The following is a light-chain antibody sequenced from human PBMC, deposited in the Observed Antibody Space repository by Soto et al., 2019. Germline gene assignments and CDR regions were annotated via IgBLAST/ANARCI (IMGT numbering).Light chain of an antibody. CDR2: GAS. V-gene: IGKV3-15*01. CDR1: QSVSLS. Sequence: EIVLTQSPATLSVSLGDSATLSCRASQSVSLSLAWYQMRPGQPPRLLIYGASTRATDIPARFSGSGSGTDFTLTISSLQSEDFATYYCQQSYRTPHTFGQGTKLETK. J-gene: IGKJ2*01. CDR3: QQSYRTPHT.